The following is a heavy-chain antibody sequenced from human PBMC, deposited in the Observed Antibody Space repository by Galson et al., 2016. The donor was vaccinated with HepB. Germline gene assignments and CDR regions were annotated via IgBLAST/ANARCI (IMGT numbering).Heavy chain of an antibody. V-gene: IGHV4-59*08. J-gene: IGHJ4*02. D-gene: IGHD5-18*01. CDR1: GGSISGYY. CDR2: ISYSGRN. CDR3: ARWGYSLFDY. Sequence: SETLSLTCTVSGGSISGYYWSWFRQPPGKGLEWIGYISYSGRNNYNPSLKSRVTISVDTSKNQLSLKLSSVTAADTAVYYCARWGYSLFDYWGRGSLVTVSS.